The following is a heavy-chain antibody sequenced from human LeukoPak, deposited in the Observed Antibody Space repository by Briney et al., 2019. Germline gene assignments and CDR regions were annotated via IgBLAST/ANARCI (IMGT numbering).Heavy chain of an antibody. J-gene: IGHJ4*02. V-gene: IGHV4-59*01. D-gene: IGHD3-22*01. CDR3: AKSGYYYDSSGYYPFDY. CDR1: GGSISSYY. Sequence: PSETLSLTCTVSGGSISSYYWSWIRQPPGKGLEWIGYIYYSGSTNYYPSLKSRVTISVDTSKNQFSLKLSSVTAADTAVYYCAKSGYYYDSSGYYPFDYWGQGTLVTVSS. CDR2: IYYSGST.